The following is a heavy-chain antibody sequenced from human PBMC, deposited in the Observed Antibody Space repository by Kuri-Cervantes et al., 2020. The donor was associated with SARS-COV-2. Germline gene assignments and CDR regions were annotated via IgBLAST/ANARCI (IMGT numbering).Heavy chain of an antibody. J-gene: IGHJ6*02. CDR2: ISYDGSSK. V-gene: IGHV3-30*04. Sequence: GGSLRLSCAVSGFTFSNYAMHWVRQAPGKGLEWVAVISYDGSSKYYADSVKGRFTISRDNPKNTLYLQMNRLTIEDTAVYYCARVYEYVRLAWGMDVWAKGPRSPSP. CDR3: ARVYEYVRLAWGMDV. D-gene: IGHD2/OR15-2a*01. CDR1: GFTFSNYA.